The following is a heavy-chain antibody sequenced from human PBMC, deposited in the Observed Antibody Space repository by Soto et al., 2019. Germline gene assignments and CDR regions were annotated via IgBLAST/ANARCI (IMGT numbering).Heavy chain of an antibody. V-gene: IGHV4-39*01. D-gene: IGHD5-18*01. CDR3: ATHTGVPGYSYGYNWFDP. CDR2: IYYSGST. J-gene: IGHJ5*02. Sequence: LSLTCTVSGGSISSSSYYWGWIRQPPGKGLEWIGSIYYSGSTYYNPSLKSRVTISVDTSKNQFSLKLSSVTAADTAVYYCATHTGVPGYSYGYNWFDPWGQGTLVTVS. CDR1: GGSISSSSYY.